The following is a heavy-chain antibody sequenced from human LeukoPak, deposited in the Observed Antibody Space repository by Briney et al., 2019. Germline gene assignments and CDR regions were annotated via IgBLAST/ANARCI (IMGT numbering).Heavy chain of an antibody. CDR1: GFTFSSYG. V-gene: IGHV3-74*01. CDR2: INSDGSST. CDR3: ARDHGGYCGGGSCYRDRLEFDY. J-gene: IGHJ4*02. D-gene: IGHD2-15*01. Sequence: GGSLRLSCAASGFTFSSYGMHWVRQAPGKGLVWVSRINSDGSSTSYADSVKGRFTISRDNAKNTLYLQMNSLRAEDTAVYYCARDHGGYCGGGSCYRDRLEFDYWGQGTLVTVSS.